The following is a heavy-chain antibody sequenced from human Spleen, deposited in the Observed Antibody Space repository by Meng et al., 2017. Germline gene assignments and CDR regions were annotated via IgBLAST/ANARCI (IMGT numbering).Heavy chain of an antibody. J-gene: IGHJ5*02. CDR2: IGHSGFT. V-gene: IGHV4-39*01. CDR1: GGSISTSGYY. CDR3: VRSSAWVRTGFDP. Sequence: QPQLQESGPGLVSPSEALSLTCSVSGGSISTSGYYWGWIRQPPGKGLEWIGSIGHSGFTYYTPSLKSRVTVSIDTSRNQFSLWLTSVTAADTAVYYCVRSSAWVRTGFDPWGQGTLVTVSS. D-gene: IGHD6-19*01.